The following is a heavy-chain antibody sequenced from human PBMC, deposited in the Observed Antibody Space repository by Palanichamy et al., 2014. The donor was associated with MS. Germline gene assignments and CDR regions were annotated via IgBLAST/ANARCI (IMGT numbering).Heavy chain of an antibody. V-gene: IGHV4-59*01. D-gene: IGHD2-15*01. CDR3: ARDHAYCYDTTCYSVGSFDF. CDR2: IYHSGSS. Sequence: QVQLQESGPGLVKPSETLSLTCTVSGDSFSTNYWTWIRQPPGKGLEWVGSIYHSGSSKYSPSLKSRVTISVDTSKNQFTLKLTSVSAADTAMYYCARDHAYCYDTTCYSVGSFDFWGQGTVVTVSS. J-gene: IGHJ3*01. CDR1: GDSFSTNY.